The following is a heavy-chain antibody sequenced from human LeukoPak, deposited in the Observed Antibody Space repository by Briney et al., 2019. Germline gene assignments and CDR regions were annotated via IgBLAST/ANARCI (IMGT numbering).Heavy chain of an antibody. CDR3: ARDMNPTVFDF. J-gene: IGHJ4*02. CDR1: GFTFTSHW. V-gene: IGHV3-74*01. D-gene: IGHD3-16*01. Sequence: GGSLRLSCAASGFTFTSHWMHWVRQTPGKGLVRVSGIKNDGNDTAYADSVKGRFTISRDNAKNTLYLQMDSLRAEDTAVYYCARDMNPTVFDFWGQGTLVTVSS. CDR2: IKNDGNDT.